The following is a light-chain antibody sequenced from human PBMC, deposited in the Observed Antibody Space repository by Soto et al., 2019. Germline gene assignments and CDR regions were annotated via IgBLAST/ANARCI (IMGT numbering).Light chain of an antibody. V-gene: IGKV4-1*01. J-gene: IGKJ1*01. CDR3: QQHYGTPPG. Sequence: DIVMTQSPDSLAVSLGERATINCKSSQSVLYSSTNYNYLAWYQHKPGQPPKLLIYGASTRESGVPDRFSGSGSGTEFTLTISSLQAEDVAVYYCQQHYGTPPGFGQGTKVEIK. CDR2: GAS. CDR1: QSVLYSSTNYNY.